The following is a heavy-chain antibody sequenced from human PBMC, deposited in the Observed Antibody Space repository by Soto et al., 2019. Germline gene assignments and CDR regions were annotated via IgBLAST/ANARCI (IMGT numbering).Heavy chain of an antibody. D-gene: IGHD3-9*01. Sequence: GGSLRLSCAASGFTFSSYAMSWVRQAPGKGLEWVSAISGSGGSTYYADSVKGRFTISRDNSKNTLYLQMNSLRAEDTAVYYCAKEEGLRYFENDAFDIWGQGTMVTVSS. J-gene: IGHJ3*02. CDR3: AKEEGLRYFENDAFDI. V-gene: IGHV3-23*01. CDR2: ISGSGGST. CDR1: GFTFSSYA.